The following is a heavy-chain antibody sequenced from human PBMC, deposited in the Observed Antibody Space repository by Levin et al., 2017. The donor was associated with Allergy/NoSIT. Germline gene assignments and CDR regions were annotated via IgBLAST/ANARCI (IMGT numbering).Heavy chain of an antibody. J-gene: IGHJ4*02. CDR3: ARDKGVDTAMGD. CDR2: IYYSGST. CDR1: GGSISSSSYY. D-gene: IGHD5-18*01. V-gene: IGHV4-39*07. Sequence: SETLSLTCTVSGGSISSSSYYWGWIRQPPGKGLEWIGSIYYSGSTYYNPSLKSRVTISVDTSKNQFSLKLSSVTAADTAVYYCARDKGVDTAMGDWGQGTLVTVSS.